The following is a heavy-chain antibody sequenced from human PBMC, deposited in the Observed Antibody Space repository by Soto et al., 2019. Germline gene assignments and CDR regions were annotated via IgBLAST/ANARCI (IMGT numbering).Heavy chain of an antibody. Sequence: EVQLVESGGGLVKPGGSLRLSCAASGFTFSSYSMNWVRQAPGKGLEWVSSISSSSSYIYYADSVKGRFTISRDNAKNSLYLQMNSLRAEDTAVYYCAREGVTSYYCDYWGQGTLVTVSS. CDR1: GFTFSSYS. V-gene: IGHV3-21*01. J-gene: IGHJ4*02. CDR2: ISSSSSYI. D-gene: IGHD4-17*01. CDR3: AREGVTSYYCDY.